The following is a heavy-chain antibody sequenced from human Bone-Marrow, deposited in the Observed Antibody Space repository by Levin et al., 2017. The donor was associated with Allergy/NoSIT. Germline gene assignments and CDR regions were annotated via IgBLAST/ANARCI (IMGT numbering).Heavy chain of an antibody. CDR3: ARRTAAGGTTMGY. V-gene: IGHV1-8*01. CDR1: GYTFTSYD. CDR2: MNPNSGNT. J-gene: IGHJ4*02. D-gene: IGHD6-13*01. Sequence: GASVKVSCKASGYTFTSYDINWVRQATGQGLEWMGWMNPNSGNTGYAQKFQDRVTMTRNTSISTAYMELSSLGSDDTAVYYCARRTAAGGTTMGYWGQGTLVTVSS.